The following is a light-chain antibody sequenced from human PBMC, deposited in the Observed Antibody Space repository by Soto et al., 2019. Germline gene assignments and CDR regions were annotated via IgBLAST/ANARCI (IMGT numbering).Light chain of an antibody. CDR2: GAS. V-gene: IGKV3-15*01. CDR3: QQYNDWPLT. CDR1: QSVRSSF. Sequence: EIVMTQSPATLSVSPGEMATLSCRASQSVRSSFLAWYQQKPVQAPRLLIYGASTWATGIPARFIGSGSGTEFTLTIISLQSEDYAVYYCQQYNDWPLTFGGGTKVDIK. J-gene: IGKJ4*01.